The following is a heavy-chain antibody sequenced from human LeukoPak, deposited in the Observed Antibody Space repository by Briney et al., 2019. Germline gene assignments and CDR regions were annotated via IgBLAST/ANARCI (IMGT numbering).Heavy chain of an antibody. CDR1: GFTVSSNY. CDR2: IYSGGNT. Sequence: GGSLRLSCAASGFTVSSNYMSWVRQAPGKGLEWVSLIYSGGNTYYADSVKGRFTISRDNSKNTLYLQMNSLRAEDTAVYYCAREGVRVYASSGYPNDYWGQGTLVTVSS. J-gene: IGHJ4*02. V-gene: IGHV3-53*01. D-gene: IGHD3-22*01. CDR3: AREGVRVYASSGYPNDY.